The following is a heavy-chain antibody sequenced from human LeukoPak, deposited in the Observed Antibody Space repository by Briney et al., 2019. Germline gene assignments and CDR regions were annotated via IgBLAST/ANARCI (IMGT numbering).Heavy chain of an antibody. Sequence: PGGSLRLSCAASGLTFSSYSMNWVRQAPGKGLEWVSSISSSSSYIYYADSVKGRFTISRDNAKNSLYLQMNSLRAEDTAVYYCARGNYDFWSGPFDYWGQGTLVTVSS. V-gene: IGHV3-21*01. J-gene: IGHJ4*02. D-gene: IGHD3-3*01. CDR2: ISSSSSYI. CDR1: GLTFSSYS. CDR3: ARGNYDFWSGPFDY.